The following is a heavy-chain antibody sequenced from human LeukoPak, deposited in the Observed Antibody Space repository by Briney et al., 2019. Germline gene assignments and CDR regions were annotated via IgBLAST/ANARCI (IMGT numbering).Heavy chain of an antibody. D-gene: IGHD3-3*01. Sequence: GGSLRLSCAASGFTFSTYWMGWVRQAPGKGLEWVAKIKPDGSEKDHVDSVKGRFTISRDNAKNSLYLQLNSLRAEDTAVYYCAKDLGLTIFGVVSTYAFDIWGQGTMVTVSS. CDR1: GFTFSTYW. J-gene: IGHJ3*02. CDR3: AKDLGLTIFGVVSTYAFDI. CDR2: IKPDGSEK. V-gene: IGHV3-7*03.